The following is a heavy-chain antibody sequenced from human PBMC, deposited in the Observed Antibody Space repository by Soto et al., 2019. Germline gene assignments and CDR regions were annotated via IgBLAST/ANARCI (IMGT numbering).Heavy chain of an antibody. J-gene: IGHJ4*02. CDR2: IYYSGST. CDR3: ARAATVPTAYAY. V-gene: IGHV4-31*03. CDR1: GGSISSGGYY. D-gene: IGHD6-25*01. Sequence: SETLSLSCTVSGGSISSGGYYWSWIRQHPGKGLEWIGYIYYSGSTYYNPSLKSRVTISVDTSKNQFSLKLSAVTAADTAVYYCARAATVPTAYAYSGQGTLVTVSS.